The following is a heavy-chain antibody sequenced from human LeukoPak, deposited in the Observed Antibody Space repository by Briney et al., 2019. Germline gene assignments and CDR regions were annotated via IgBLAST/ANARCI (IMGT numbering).Heavy chain of an antibody. Sequence: ASVKVSCKASGYTFTVYYIHWVRQAPGQGLEWMGWINPNSGGTNYAQKFQGRVTMTRDTSISTAYMELNRLTSDDTAVYYCARDANVAPAGYNWFDPWGQGTLVTVSS. CDR1: GYTFTVYY. CDR3: ARDANVAPAGYNWFDP. D-gene: IGHD6-13*01. CDR2: INPNSGGT. V-gene: IGHV1-2*02. J-gene: IGHJ5*02.